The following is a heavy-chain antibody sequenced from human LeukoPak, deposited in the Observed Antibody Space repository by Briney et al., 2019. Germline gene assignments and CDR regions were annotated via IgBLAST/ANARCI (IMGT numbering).Heavy chain of an antibody. CDR3: AKDRGDSSGPTGY. Sequence: GGSLRLSCAASGFTFSSYAMIWVRQAPGKGLEWVSAISGSGGSTYYADSVKGRFTISRDNSKNTLYLQINSLRAEDTAVYYCAKDRGDSSGPTGYWGQGTMVTVSS. J-gene: IGHJ4*02. CDR2: ISGSGGST. D-gene: IGHD3-22*01. V-gene: IGHV3-23*01. CDR1: GFTFSSYA.